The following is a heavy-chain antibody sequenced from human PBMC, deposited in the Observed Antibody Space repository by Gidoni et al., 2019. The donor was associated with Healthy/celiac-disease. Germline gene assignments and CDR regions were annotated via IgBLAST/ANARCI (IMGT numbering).Heavy chain of an antibody. V-gene: IGHV4-34*01. D-gene: IGHD1-26*01. CDR1: GGSFSGYY. CDR3: ARGALDGSYEEGFFYYGMDV. CDR2: INHSGST. J-gene: IGHJ6*02. Sequence: VQLQQWGAGLLKPSETLSLTCAVYGGSFSGYYWSWIRQTPGKGLEWIGEINHSGSTNYNPSLKSRVTISVDTSKNQFSLKLSSVTAADTAVYYCARGALDGSYEEGFFYYGMDVWGQGTTVTVSS.